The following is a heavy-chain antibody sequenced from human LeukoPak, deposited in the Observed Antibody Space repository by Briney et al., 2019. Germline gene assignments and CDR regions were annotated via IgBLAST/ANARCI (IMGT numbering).Heavy chain of an antibody. V-gene: IGHV1-69*13. CDR1: GGTFSSYA. D-gene: IGHD1-1*01. Sequence: SVKVSCKASGGTFSSYAISWVRQAPGQGLEWMGGIIPIFGTANYAQKFQGRVTITADESTSTAYMELSSLRSEDTAVYFCAIAQNWKAGWFDPWGQGTLVTVSS. J-gene: IGHJ5*02. CDR2: IIPIFGTA. CDR3: AIAQNWKAGWFDP.